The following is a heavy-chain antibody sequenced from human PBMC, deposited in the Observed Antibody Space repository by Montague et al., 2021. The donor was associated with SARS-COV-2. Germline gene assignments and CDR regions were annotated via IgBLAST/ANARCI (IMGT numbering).Heavy chain of an antibody. CDR2: ISYGGIA. V-gene: IGHV4-4*02. CDR3: AGKVLTVPADY. J-gene: IGHJ4*02. CDR1: GVSITSTNC. Sequence: SETLSLTCAVSGVSITSTNCWSLVRQPPGKGLVWFGEISYGGIATYNPSLKSRATISMDRSRNLFSLKLSSVTAADTAIYYCAGKVLTVPADYWGQGTLVTVS. D-gene: IGHD4-11*01.